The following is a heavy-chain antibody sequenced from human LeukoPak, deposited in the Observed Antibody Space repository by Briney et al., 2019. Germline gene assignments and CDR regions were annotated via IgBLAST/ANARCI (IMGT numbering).Heavy chain of an antibody. CDR2: IYTSGTI. J-gene: IGHJ4*02. CDR3: ARADSYGYVVDY. D-gene: IGHD5-18*01. V-gene: IGHV4-4*07. Sequence: PSETLSLTCTVSGGSISSYYWSWIRQPAGTALEWIGRIYTSGTITYNPSLKSRVTMSVDTSKNQFSLKLSPVTAADTAVYYCARADSYGYVVDYWGQGTLVTVSS. CDR1: GGSISSYY.